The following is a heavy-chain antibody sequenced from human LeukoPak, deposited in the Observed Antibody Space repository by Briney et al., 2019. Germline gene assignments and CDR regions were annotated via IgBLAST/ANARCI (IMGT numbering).Heavy chain of an antibody. J-gene: IGHJ4*02. D-gene: IGHD4/OR15-4a*01. CDR1: GFTFSNAW. CDR2: IKQDGNEK. Sequence: GGSLRLSCAASGFTFSNAWMSWVRQAPGKGLEWVANIKQDGNEKYYADSVEGRFTISRDNGKNSLDLQMNSLRADDTAVYYCARDTLGEGEDANYAVYYFDYWGQGTVVTVSS. CDR3: ARDTLGEGEDANYAVYYFDY. V-gene: IGHV3-7*01.